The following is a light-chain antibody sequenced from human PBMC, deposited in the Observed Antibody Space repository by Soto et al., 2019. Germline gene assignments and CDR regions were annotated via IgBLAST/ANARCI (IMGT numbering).Light chain of an antibody. Sequence: DIPMTQSPSTLSASVGDSVTITCRASQSISGWLAWYQQKPGKAPKLLIYDASSLKRGVPSRFSGSGSGTEFTLTISSLQPDDFATYYCQQYETYSGTFGQGTNVDIK. CDR3: QQYETYSGT. V-gene: IGKV1-5*01. J-gene: IGKJ1*01. CDR1: QSISGW. CDR2: DAS.